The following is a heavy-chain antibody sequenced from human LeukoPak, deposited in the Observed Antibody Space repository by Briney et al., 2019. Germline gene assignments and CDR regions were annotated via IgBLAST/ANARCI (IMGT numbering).Heavy chain of an antibody. J-gene: IGHJ4*02. V-gene: IGHV4-34*01. Sequence: SETLSLTCAVYGGSFSGYYWSWIRQPPGKGLEWIGEINHSGSTNYNPSLKSRVTISVDTSKNQFSLKLSSVTAADTAVYYCARPENGGYDCWGQGTLVTVSS. CDR1: GGSFSGYY. CDR3: ARPENGGYDC. CDR2: INHSGST. D-gene: IGHD5-12*01.